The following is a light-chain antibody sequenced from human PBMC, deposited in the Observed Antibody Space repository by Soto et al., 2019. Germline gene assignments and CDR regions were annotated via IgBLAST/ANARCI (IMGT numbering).Light chain of an antibody. J-gene: IGLJ3*02. CDR2: HVN. CDR1: SSNVGGYDY. Sequence: QSALTQPRSVSGSPGQSVTISCTGTSSNVGGYDYVSWYQQHPGKAPQLIIFHVNRRPSGVPDRFSGSKSGNTASLTISGLQAEDEADYHCCSYAGAYSWVFGGGTQLTVL. CDR3: CSYAGAYSWV. V-gene: IGLV2-11*01.